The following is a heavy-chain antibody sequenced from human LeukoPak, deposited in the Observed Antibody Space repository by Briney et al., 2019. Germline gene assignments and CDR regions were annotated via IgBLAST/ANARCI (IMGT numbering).Heavy chain of an antibody. CDR1: GFTFSTYT. CDR2: ISYDGSNK. Sequence: PGGSLRLSCAASGFTFSTYTMHWVRQAPGKGLEWVAVISYDGSNKHYADSVKGRFTTSRDNSKNTLYLQMNSLRAEDTAVYYCARSSVAAADPNWFDPWGQGTLVTVSS. V-gene: IGHV3-30*04. D-gene: IGHD6-25*01. J-gene: IGHJ5*02. CDR3: ARSSVAAADPNWFDP.